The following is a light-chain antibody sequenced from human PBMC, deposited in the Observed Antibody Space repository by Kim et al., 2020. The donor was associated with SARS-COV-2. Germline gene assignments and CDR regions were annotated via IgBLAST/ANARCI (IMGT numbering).Light chain of an antibody. CDR1: QRISSY. Sequence: ASVGDRVTSTCRASQRISSYLNWYQQKVGKAPKLLIYLASRLQSGVPSRFSGTGSGTDFTLTISSLQPEDFATYFCQQSYGTPLTFGGGTKVDIK. V-gene: IGKV1-39*01. CDR3: QQSYGTPLT. J-gene: IGKJ4*01. CDR2: LAS.